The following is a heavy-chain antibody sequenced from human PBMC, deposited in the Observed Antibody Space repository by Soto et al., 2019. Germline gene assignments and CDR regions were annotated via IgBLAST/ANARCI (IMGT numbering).Heavy chain of an antibody. CDR1: GFTFSTSA. CDR3: AKEIFRRYSYGWGYLFVY. V-gene: IGHV3-23*01. Sequence: PGGSLRLSCAASGFTFSTSAMSWVRQAPGKGLEWVSTFSGSGGSTYYTDSVTGRFTISRDNSKNTLYLQMNSLRAEDTAVYYCAKEIFRRYSYGWGYLFVYWGQGPLVTVS. D-gene: IGHD5-18*01. J-gene: IGHJ4*02. CDR2: FSGSGGST.